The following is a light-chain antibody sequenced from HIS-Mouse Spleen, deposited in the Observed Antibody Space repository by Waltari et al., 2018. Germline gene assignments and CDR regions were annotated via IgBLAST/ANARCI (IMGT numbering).Light chain of an antibody. V-gene: IGLV3-10*01. J-gene: IGLJ2*01. CDR2: EDR. CDR3: YSTDSSGNHRV. Sequence: SYELTQPPSVSVSPGQTARITCSGDALPKKYAYWYQQKSGQAPVLVIYEDRKRPSGLPEGFSGSSSGTMATLTISGAQVEDEADYYCYSTDSSGNHRVFGGGTKLTVL. CDR1: ALPKKY.